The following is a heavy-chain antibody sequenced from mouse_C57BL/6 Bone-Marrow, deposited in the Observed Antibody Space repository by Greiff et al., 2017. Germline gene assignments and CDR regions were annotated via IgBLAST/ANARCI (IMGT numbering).Heavy chain of an antibody. CDR3: ARKAAQATYYAMDY. Sequence: QVQLQQSGAELVRPGASVKLSCKASGYTFTDYYINWVKQRPGQGLEWIARIYPGSGNTYYNEKFKGKATLTAEKSSSTAYMQLSSLTSEDSAVYFCARKAAQATYYAMDYWGQGTSGTVSS. D-gene: IGHD3-2*02. CDR1: GYTFTDYY. CDR2: IYPGSGNT. V-gene: IGHV1-76*01. J-gene: IGHJ4*01.